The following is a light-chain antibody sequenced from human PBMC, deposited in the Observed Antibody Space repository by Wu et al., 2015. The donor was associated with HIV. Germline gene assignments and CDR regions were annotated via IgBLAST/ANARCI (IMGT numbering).Light chain of an antibody. V-gene: IGKV1-NL1*01. J-gene: IGKJ2*04. CDR1: QDISNS. CDR3: QQYYSTLCS. CDR2: AAS. Sequence: DIQMTQSPSSLSASVGDKVTISCRASQDISNSLAWYQQKPGKAPKLLLYAASRLESGVPSRFSGSGSGTDYTLTINNLQPEDFATYYCQQYYSTLCSFGQGTKLEIK.